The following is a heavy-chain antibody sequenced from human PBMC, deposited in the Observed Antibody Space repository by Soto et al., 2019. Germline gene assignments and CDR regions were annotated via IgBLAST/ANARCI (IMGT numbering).Heavy chain of an antibody. D-gene: IGHD3-16*01. CDR2: IYYSGST. CDR3: ARAPTYTTQSPKFWFDY. V-gene: IGHV4-30-4*01. Sequence: SETLSLTCTVSGGSISSGDYYWSWIRQPPGKGLEWIGYIYYSGSTYYNPSLKSRVTISVDTSKNQFSLKLSSVTAADTAVYYCARAPTYTTQSPKFWFDYWGQGTLVTVSS. J-gene: IGHJ4*02. CDR1: GGSISSGDYY.